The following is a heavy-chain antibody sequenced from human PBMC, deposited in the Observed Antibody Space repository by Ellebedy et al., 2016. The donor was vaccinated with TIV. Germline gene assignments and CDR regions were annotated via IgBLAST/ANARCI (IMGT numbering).Heavy chain of an antibody. CDR1: GFTFSNYG. V-gene: IGHV3-33*01. CDR2: IYYDGRKK. Sequence: GESLKISXEVSGFTFSNYGMHWIRQAPGKGLEWVAVIYYDGRKKYYAESVRGRFTISRDNSKNTLYLQMDSLRAEDTAVYYCACFDNRGNYSDHWGQGTLVTVSS. D-gene: IGHD3-22*01. J-gene: IGHJ4*02. CDR3: ACFDNRGNYSDH.